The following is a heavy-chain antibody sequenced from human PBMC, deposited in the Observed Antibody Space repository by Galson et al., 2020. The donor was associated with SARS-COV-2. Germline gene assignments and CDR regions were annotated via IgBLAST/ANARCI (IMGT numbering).Heavy chain of an antibody. J-gene: IGHJ3*01. V-gene: IGHV2-5*02. CDR3: AHRRWDSDEGGDDGDFYCSAFDV. CDR2: IYWDDDE. D-gene: IGHD2-21*01. CDR1: GFSLTTSGVG. Sequence: SGPTLVKPTQTLTLTCTFSGFSLTTSGVGVGWIRQPPGKALEWLAIIYWDDDERYSPSLKSRLTITKDTSKNQVVLTMTNMDPVDTATYYGAHRRWDSDEGGDDGDFYCSAFDVWGQGTMVTVSS.